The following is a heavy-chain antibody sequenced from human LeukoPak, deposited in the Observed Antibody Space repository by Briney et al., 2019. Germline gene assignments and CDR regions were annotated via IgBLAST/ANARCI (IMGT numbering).Heavy chain of an antibody. V-gene: IGHV4-30-4*08. CDR2: IYYSGST. J-gene: IGHJ4*02. CDR1: GGSFSGYY. D-gene: IGHD3-22*01. Sequence: SETLSLTCAVYGGSFSGYYWSWIRQPPGKGLEWIGYIYYSGSTYYNPSLKSRVTISVDTSKNQFSLKLSSVTAADTAVYYCARVEPYYYDSSGYVDYWGQGTLVTVSS. CDR3: ARVEPYYYDSSGYVDY.